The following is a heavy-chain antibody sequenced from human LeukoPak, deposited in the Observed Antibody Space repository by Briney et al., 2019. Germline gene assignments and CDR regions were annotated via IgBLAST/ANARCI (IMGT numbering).Heavy chain of an antibody. V-gene: IGHV3-7*01. CDR2: IKQDGSEK. Sequence: PGGSLRLSCAASGFTFSSYWMSWVRQAPGKGLEWVANIKQDGSEKYYVDSVKGRFTISRDNAKNSLYLQMNSLRAEDTAVYYCAGTGGYYYDSSGYYYPYYYXYMDVXGKGTXVTV. J-gene: IGHJ6*03. D-gene: IGHD3-22*01. CDR1: GFTFSSYW. CDR3: AGTGGYYYDSSGYYYPYYYXYMDV.